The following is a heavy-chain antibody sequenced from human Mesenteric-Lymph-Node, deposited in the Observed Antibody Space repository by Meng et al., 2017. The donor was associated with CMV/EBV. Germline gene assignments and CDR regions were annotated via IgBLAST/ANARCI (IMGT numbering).Heavy chain of an antibody. J-gene: IGHJ3*02. CDR3: ARGLSRDLDAFDI. V-gene: IGHV3-30*04. CDR1: GFTFSRHA. D-gene: IGHD5-24*01. Sequence: GGSLRLSCAASGFTFSRHAMHWVRQAPGKGLEWVALILNDGSSKYYADSVKDRFTISRDNSKNTVYLQMNSLRPEDTAVYYCARGLSRDLDAFDIWGQGTMVTVSS. CDR2: ILNDGSSK.